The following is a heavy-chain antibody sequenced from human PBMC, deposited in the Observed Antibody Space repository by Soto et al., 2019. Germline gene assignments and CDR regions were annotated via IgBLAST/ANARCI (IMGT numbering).Heavy chain of an antibody. Sequence: EVQLLESGGGLVQPGESLRLSCAVSGFTFNNYAMSWVRQAPGKGLEWVSIISGTGDATYYADSVKGRFTISRDNSKNTLYLQMNSLRAEDTAIFYCSKWGSSKNLYNWGQGTLVTVSS. CDR2: ISGTGDAT. D-gene: IGHD3-16*01. CDR3: SKWGSSKNLYN. V-gene: IGHV3-23*01. J-gene: IGHJ4*02. CDR1: GFTFNNYA.